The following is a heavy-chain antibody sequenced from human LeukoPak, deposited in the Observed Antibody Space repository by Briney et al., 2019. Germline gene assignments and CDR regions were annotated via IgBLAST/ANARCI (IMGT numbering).Heavy chain of an antibody. D-gene: IGHD3-22*01. CDR3: AREGGDYDSSVDY. J-gene: IGHJ4*02. V-gene: IGHV4-59*01. CDR1: GGSMSSFY. Sequence: PSETLSLTCTVSGGSMSSFYWGWIRQPPGKGLEWIGHIYYSGYTNYNPSLKSRVSISIDMSKNLFALKLSSLTAADTAVYYCAREGGDYDSSVDYWGQGTLVTVSS. CDR2: IYYSGYT.